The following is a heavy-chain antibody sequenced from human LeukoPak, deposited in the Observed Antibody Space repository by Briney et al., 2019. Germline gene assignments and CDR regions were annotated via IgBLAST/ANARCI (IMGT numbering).Heavy chain of an antibody. J-gene: IGHJ4*02. D-gene: IGHD1-26*01. V-gene: IGHV4-59*01. CDR2: IYYSGST. Sequence: LEWIGYIYYSGSTNYNPSLKGRVTISVDTSKNQFSLKLSSVTAADTAVYYCAREWEELFDYWGQGTLVTVSS. CDR3: AREWEELFDY.